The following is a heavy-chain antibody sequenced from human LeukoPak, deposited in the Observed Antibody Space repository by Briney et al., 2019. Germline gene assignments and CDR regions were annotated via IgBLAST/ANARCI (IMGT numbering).Heavy chain of an antibody. CDR2: IKGDGSYT. D-gene: IGHD5-24*01. CDR3: ARDGDAYNFDY. Sequence: PGGPLRLSCAASGFTFSNYWMHWVRQAPVKGLVWVSRIKGDGSYTNYADSVKGRFTISRDNAKNTLYLQMNSLRAEDTAVYYCARDGDAYNFDYWGQGALVTVSS. J-gene: IGHJ4*02. CDR1: GFTFSNYW. V-gene: IGHV3-74*01.